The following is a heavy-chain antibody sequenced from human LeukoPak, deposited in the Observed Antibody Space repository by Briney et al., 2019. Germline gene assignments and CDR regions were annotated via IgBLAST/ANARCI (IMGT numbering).Heavy chain of an antibody. CDR3: ATGYSGYDRIIYYYYMDV. CDR2: IIAILGTA. D-gene: IGHD5-12*01. J-gene: IGHJ6*03. Sequence: ASVKVSCKASGGTFLSYAFNWVRQAPGQQLEWMGGIIAILGTANYAQRFQGRVTITTDESTSTAYMELSRLTSEDTAVYFCATGYSGYDRIIYYYYMDVWGKGTTVTVSS. V-gene: IGHV1-69*05. CDR1: GGTFLSYA.